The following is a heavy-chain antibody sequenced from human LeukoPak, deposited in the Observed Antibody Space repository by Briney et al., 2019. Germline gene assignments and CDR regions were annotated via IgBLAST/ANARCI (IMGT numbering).Heavy chain of an antibody. V-gene: IGHV1-46*01. J-gene: IGHJ5*02. Sequence: ASVKVSCKASGYTFTSYYMHWVRQAPGQGLEWMGIINPSGGSTSYAQKFQGRVTMTRDTSTSTVYMELSSLRSEDTAVYYCARYSRLDYGSGKGFDPWGQGTLVTVSS. CDR2: INPSGGST. D-gene: IGHD3-10*01. CDR1: GYTFTSYY. CDR3: ARYSRLDYGSGKGFDP.